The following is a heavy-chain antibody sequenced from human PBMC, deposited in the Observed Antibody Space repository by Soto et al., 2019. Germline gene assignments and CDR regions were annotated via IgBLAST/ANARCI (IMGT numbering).Heavy chain of an antibody. CDR3: ARNNWNDREFDY. CDR1: GYTFTCYD. D-gene: IGHD1-1*01. CDR2: MNPNSGNT. J-gene: IGHJ4*02. Sequence: ASVKVSCKASGYTFTCYDINWVRQATGQGLEWMGWMNPNSGNTGYAQKFQGRVTMTRNTSISTAYMELSSLRSEDTAVYYCARNNWNDREFDYWGQGTQVTVSS. V-gene: IGHV1-8*01.